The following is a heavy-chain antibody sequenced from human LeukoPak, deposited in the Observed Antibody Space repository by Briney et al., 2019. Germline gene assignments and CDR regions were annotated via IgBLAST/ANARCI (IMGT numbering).Heavy chain of an antibody. J-gene: IGHJ4*02. Sequence: GASVKVSCKASGGTFSSYTISWVRQAPGQGLEWMGGIIPIFGTANYAQKFQGRVTITTDESTSTAYMELSSLRSEDTAVYYCARGGGEMASRFDYWGQGTLVTVSS. CDR1: GGTFSSYT. CDR3: ARGGGEMASRFDY. CDR2: IIPIFGTA. D-gene: IGHD5-24*01. V-gene: IGHV1-69*05.